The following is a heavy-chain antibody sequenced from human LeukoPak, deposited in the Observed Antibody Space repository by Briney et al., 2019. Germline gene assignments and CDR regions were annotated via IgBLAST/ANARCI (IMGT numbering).Heavy chain of an antibody. CDR3: ARQSIAARYWFDP. Sequence: SETLSVTCTVSGGSISSYYWSWIRQPPGKGLEWIGYIYTSGSTNYNPSPKSRVTISVDTSKNQFSLKLSSVTAADTAVYYCARQSIAARYWFDPWGQGTLVTVSS. J-gene: IGHJ5*02. CDR2: IYTSGST. V-gene: IGHV4-4*09. D-gene: IGHD6-6*01. CDR1: GGSISSYY.